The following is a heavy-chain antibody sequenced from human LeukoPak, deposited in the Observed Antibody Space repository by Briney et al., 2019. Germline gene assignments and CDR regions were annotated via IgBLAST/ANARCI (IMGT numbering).Heavy chain of an antibody. D-gene: IGHD3-16*01. J-gene: IGHJ6*02. V-gene: IGHV3-11*01. Sequence: PGGSLRLSCAASGFTFSDYNMNWIRQAPGKGLEWVANISSSGFSVDYAHSVKGRFIISRDNVKNTLSLQMNSLRAWDTAVYYCARKILITFGPSSHPMDVWGQGTTVTVS. CDR1: GFTFSDYN. CDR3: ARKILITFGPSSHPMDV. CDR2: ISSSGFSV.